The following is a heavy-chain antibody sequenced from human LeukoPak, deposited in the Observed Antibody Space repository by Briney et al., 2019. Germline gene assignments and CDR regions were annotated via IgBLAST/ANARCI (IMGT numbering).Heavy chain of an antibody. Sequence: SVKVSCKASGGTFSSYAVSWVRQAPGQGLEWMGGIIPIFGTANYAQKFQGRVTITADESTSTAYMELSSLRSEDTAVYYCARDPDYGEHDQGWFDPWGQGTLVTVSS. D-gene: IGHD4-17*01. V-gene: IGHV1-69*01. CDR3: ARDPDYGEHDQGWFDP. CDR1: GGTFSSYA. CDR2: IIPIFGTA. J-gene: IGHJ5*02.